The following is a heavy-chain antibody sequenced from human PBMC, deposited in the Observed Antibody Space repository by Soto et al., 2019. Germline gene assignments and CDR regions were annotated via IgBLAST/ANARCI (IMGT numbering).Heavy chain of an antibody. Sequence: EVQLVESGGGLVQPGGSLRLSCVGSGLIFSDYSMNWVRQAPGKGLEWVSFILNTGDTVYYADSVRGRFTISRDNAKNSLYLQRDSRRTEDTAVYYCRGGGVGSGPGHWGQGTLVTVSS. D-gene: IGHD3-16*01. CDR2: ILNTGDTV. CDR1: GLIFSDYS. J-gene: IGHJ4*02. V-gene: IGHV3-48*01. CDR3: RGGGVGSGPGH.